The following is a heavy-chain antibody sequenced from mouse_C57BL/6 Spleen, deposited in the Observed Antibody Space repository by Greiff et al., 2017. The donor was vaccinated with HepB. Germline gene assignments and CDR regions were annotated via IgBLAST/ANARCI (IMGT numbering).Heavy chain of an antibody. J-gene: IGHJ2*01. D-gene: IGHD1-1*01. Sequence: QVQLQQPGAELVRPGTSVKLSCKASGYTFTSYWMHWVKQRPGQGLEWIGVIDPSDSYTNYNQKFKGKATLTVDTSSSTAYMQLSSLTSEDSAVYYCANFPYYRDYWGQGTTLTVSS. CDR3: ANFPYYRDY. V-gene: IGHV1-59*01. CDR1: GYTFTSYW. CDR2: IDPSDSYT.